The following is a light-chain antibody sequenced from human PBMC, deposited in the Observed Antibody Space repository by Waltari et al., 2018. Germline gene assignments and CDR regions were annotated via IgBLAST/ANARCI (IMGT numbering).Light chain of an antibody. CDR2: KAS. Sequence: IQMTQSPSTLSSSVGDKVTITCRASQSISSWLAWYQQKPGKATKVMIYKASSLESGVPSRFSGSGSGTEFTLTISRLQPDDFATYYCQQYNSYSGTFGQGTKVEIK. CDR3: QQYNSYSGT. J-gene: IGKJ1*01. CDR1: QSISSW. V-gene: IGKV1-5*03.